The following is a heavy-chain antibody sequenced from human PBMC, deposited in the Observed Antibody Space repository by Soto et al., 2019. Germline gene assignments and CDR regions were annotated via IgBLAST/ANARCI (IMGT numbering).Heavy chain of an antibody. V-gene: IGHV4-31*03. CDR1: GGSISSGGYY. J-gene: IGHJ4*02. CDR2: SYYSGGT. Sequence: QVQLQESGPGLVKPSQTLSLTCTVSGGSISSGGYYWSWIRQHPGKGLEWIGYSYYSGGTYYNPSLKSRVTXSXDXXKNQFSLKLSSVTAADTAVYYCARSPEATVTAFDYWGQGTLVTVSS. D-gene: IGHD4-17*01. CDR3: ARSPEATVTAFDY.